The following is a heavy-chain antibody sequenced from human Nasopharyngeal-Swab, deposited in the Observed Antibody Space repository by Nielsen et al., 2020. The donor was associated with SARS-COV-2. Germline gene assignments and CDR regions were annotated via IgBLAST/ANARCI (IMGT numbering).Heavy chain of an antibody. Sequence: SETLSLTCTVSGGSISSYYWSWIRQPPGKGLERIGYIYYSGSTNYNPSLKSRVTISIDTSKNQFSLKLSSVTAADTAVYYCAGSEIAAGRPYYYYGMDVWGQGTTVTVSS. CDR3: AGSEIAAGRPYYYYGMDV. CDR1: GGSISSYY. J-gene: IGHJ6*02. D-gene: IGHD6-13*01. V-gene: IGHV4-59*01. CDR2: IYYSGST.